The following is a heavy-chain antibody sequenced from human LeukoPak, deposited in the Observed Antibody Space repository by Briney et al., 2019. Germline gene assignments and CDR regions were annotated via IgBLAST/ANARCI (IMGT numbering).Heavy chain of an antibody. V-gene: IGHV3-21*01. CDR2: ISSSSSYI. J-gene: IGHJ4*02. D-gene: IGHD1-26*01. CDR1: GFTFSSYS. Sequence: GGSLRLSCAASGFTFSSYSMNWVRQAPGKGLEWVSSISSSSSYIYYADSVKGRFTISRDNAKNSLYLQMNSLRAEDTAVYYRARDYGSYTYFDYWGQGTLVTVSS. CDR3: ARDYGSYTYFDY.